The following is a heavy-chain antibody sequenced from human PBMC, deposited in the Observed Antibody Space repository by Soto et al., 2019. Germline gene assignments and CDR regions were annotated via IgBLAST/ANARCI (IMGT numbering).Heavy chain of an antibody. D-gene: IGHD2-15*01. CDR1: GFTFDDYA. CDR3: AKDGTCSGGSCYSSYYYYYYMDV. V-gene: IGHV3-9*01. Sequence: EVQLVESGGGLVQPGRSLRLSCAASGFTFDDYAMHWVRQAPGKGLEWVSGISGNSGSIGYADSVKGRFTISRDNAKNSLYLQMNSLRAEDTALYYCAKDGTCSGGSCYSSYYYYYYMDVWGKGTTVTVSS. J-gene: IGHJ6*03. CDR2: ISGNSGSI.